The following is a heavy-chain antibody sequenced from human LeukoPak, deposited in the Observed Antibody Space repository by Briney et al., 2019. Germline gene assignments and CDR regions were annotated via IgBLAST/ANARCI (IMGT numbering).Heavy chain of an antibody. D-gene: IGHD6-13*01. CDR2: IDYSGST. CDR3: AREDFCSSGNCFDP. CDR1: GASISSYY. V-gene: IGHV4-59*01. J-gene: IGHJ5*02. Sequence: SETLSLTCTVSGASISSYYWSWIRQPPGKGLEWIGYIDYSGSTNYNPSLKSRVIISVDTSKTQFSLKLSSVTAADTAVYYCAREDFCSSGNCFDPWGQGTLVTVSS.